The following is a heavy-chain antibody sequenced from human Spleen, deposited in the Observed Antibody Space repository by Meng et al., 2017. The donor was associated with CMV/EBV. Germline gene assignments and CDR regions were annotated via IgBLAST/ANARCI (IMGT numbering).Heavy chain of an antibody. V-gene: IGHV3-23*01. CDR3: AKALTVNLAAAGLFDY. CDR2: IVGSGDST. D-gene: IGHD6-13*01. Sequence: GESLKISCAASGFTFSSYWMNWVRQAPGKGLEWVSVIVGSGDSTYYADSVKGRFTVSRDNSKNTLYLQMNSLRAEDTAVYYCAKALTVNLAAAGLFDYWGQGTLVTVSS. J-gene: IGHJ4*02. CDR1: GFTFSSYW.